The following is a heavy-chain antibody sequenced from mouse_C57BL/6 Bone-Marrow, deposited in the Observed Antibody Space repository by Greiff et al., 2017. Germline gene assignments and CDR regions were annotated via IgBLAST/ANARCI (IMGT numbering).Heavy chain of an antibody. V-gene: IGHV1-64*01. Sequence: QVQLQQPGAELVKPGASVKLSCKASGYTFTSYWMHWVKQRPGQGLEWIGMIHPNSGSTNYNEKFKSKATLTVDKSSSTAYMQLSSLTSEDSAVYYCASPDYYGSSWFAYWGQGTLVTVSA. CDR1: GYTFTSYW. CDR2: IHPNSGST. CDR3: ASPDYYGSSWFAY. J-gene: IGHJ3*01. D-gene: IGHD1-1*01.